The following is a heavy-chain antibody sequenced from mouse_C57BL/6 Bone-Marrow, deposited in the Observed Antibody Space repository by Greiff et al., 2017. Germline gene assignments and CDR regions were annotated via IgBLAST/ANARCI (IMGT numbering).Heavy chain of an antibody. Sequence: EVKLMESGGGLVQPGGSLSLSCAASGFTFTDYYMSWVRQPPGKALEWLGFIRNKANGYTTEYSASVKGRFTISRDNSQSILYLQMNALRAEDSATYYCARSYYGSSYWYFDVWGTGTTVTVSS. CDR1: GFTFTDYY. V-gene: IGHV7-3*01. CDR3: ARSYYGSSYWYFDV. J-gene: IGHJ1*03. D-gene: IGHD1-1*01. CDR2: IRNKANGYTT.